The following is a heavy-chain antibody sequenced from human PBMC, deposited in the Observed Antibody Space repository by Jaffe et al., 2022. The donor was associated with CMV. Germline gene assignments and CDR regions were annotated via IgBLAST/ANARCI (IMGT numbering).Heavy chain of an antibody. J-gene: IGHJ4*02. V-gene: IGHV3-23*04. CDR1: GFTFSSYA. CDR3: AKDRRMSYYDSSGYYD. D-gene: IGHD3-22*01. CDR2: ISGSGGST. Sequence: EVQLVESGGGLVQPGGSLRLSCAASGFTFSSYAMSWVRQAPGKGLEWVSAISGSGGSTYYADSVKGRFTISRDNSKNTLYLQMNSLRAEDTAVYYCAKDRRMSYYDSSGYYDWGQGTLVTVSS.